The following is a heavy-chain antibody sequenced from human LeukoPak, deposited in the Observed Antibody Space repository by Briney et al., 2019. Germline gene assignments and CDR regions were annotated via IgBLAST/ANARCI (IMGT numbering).Heavy chain of an antibody. CDR1: GGSISSYY. J-gene: IGHJ4*02. CDR3: ARVTKPAVAGEGYFDY. CDR2: IYDGGST. D-gene: IGHD6-19*01. Sequence: SETLSLTCTVSGGSISSYYWSWIRQPPGKGLEWVGYIYDGGSTNYNPSLKSRVTISVDTSKNQSSLQLSSVTAADTAVYYCARVTKPAVAGEGYFDYWGQGTLVTVSS. V-gene: IGHV4-59*08.